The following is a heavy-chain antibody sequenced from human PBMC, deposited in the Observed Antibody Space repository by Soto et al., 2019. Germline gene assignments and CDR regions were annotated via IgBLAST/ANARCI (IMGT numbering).Heavy chain of an antibody. V-gene: IGHV2-5*02. CDR3: ALTPTYYDFWSGYYVY. CDR2: IYWDDDK. CDR1: GFSLSTSGVG. J-gene: IGHJ4*02. D-gene: IGHD3-3*01. Sequence: ASGPTLVNPTQTLTLTCTFSGFSLSTSGVGVGWIRQPPGKALEWLALIYWDDDKRYSPSLKSRLTITKDTSKNQVVLTMTNMDPVDTATYYCALTPTYYDFWSGYYVYWGQGTLVTVSS.